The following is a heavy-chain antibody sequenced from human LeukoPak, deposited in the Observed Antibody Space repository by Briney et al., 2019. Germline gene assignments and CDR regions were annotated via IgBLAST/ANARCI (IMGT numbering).Heavy chain of an antibody. CDR3: ARDRANYYDSKIDY. CDR1: GGTFISYA. V-gene: IGHV1-18*01. Sequence: ASVKVSCKASGGTFISYAISWVRQAPGQGLEWMGWISAYNGNTNYAQKLQGRVTMTTDTSTSTAYMELRSLRSDDTAVYYCARDRANYYDSKIDYWGQGTLVTVSS. D-gene: IGHD3-22*01. CDR2: ISAYNGNT. J-gene: IGHJ4*02.